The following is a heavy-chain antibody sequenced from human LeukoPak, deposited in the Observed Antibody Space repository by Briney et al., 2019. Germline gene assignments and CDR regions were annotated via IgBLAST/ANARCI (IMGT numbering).Heavy chain of an antibody. Sequence: AASVTVSCKPSGYTFTGYYMHWVRQAPGQGLEWMGWINPNSGVTNYAQKFQGRVTMTRDTSISTAYMELSRLRSDDTAVYYCASEEGGYSYEMYNWFDPWGQGTLVTVSS. J-gene: IGHJ5*02. D-gene: IGHD5-18*01. CDR1: GYTFTGYY. CDR3: ASEEGGYSYEMYNWFDP. V-gene: IGHV1-2*02. CDR2: INPNSGVT.